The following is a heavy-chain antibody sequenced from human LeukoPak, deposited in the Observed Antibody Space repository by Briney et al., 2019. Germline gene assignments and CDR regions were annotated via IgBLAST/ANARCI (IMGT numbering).Heavy chain of an antibody. CDR3: ARGPGLRWYYFDY. CDR2: ISYDGSNK. Sequence: SGGSLRLSCAASGFTFSSYAMHWVRKAPGKGLEWVAVISYDGSNKYYADSVKGRFTISRDNSKNTLYLQMNSLRAEDTAVYYCARGPGLRWYYFDYWGQGTLVTVSS. V-gene: IGHV3-30-3*01. J-gene: IGHJ4*02. D-gene: IGHD4-23*01. CDR1: GFTFSSYA.